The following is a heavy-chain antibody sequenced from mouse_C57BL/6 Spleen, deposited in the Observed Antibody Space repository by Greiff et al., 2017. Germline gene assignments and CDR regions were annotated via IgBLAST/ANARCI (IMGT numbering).Heavy chain of an antibody. Sequence: QVQLQQSGPGLVQPSQSLSITCTVSGFSLTSYGVHWVRQSPGKGLEWLGVIWSGGSTDYNAAFISRLSISKDNSKSQVFFKMNSLQADDTAIYYCASPANWDRGFAYWGQGTLVTVSA. J-gene: IGHJ3*01. CDR2: IWSGGST. CDR3: ASPANWDRGFAY. V-gene: IGHV2-2*01. CDR1: GFSLTSYG. D-gene: IGHD4-1*01.